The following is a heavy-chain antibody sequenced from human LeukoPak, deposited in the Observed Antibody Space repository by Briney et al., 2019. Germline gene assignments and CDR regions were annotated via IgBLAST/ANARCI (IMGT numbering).Heavy chain of an antibody. CDR1: GYSISSGYY. J-gene: IGHJ4*02. V-gene: IGHV4-38-2*02. Sequence: SETLSLTCTVSGYSISSGYYWGWIRQPPGKGLEWIGSIYHSGSTYYNPSLKSRVTISVDTSKNQFSLKLSSVTAADTAVYYCARDLALVLRFLEGHRPFDYWGQGTLVSVSS. CDR3: ARDLALVLRFLEGHRPFDY. CDR2: IYHSGST. D-gene: IGHD3-3*01.